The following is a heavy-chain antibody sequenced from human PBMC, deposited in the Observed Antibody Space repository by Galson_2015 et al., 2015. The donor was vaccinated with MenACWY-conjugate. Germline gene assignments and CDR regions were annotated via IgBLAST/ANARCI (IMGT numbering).Heavy chain of an antibody. CDR1: GFTFNYAW. CDR3: ATENLGAFDV. CDR2: IKSQRHGGTT. Sequence: SLRLSCAASGFTFNYAWMTWVRQAPGKGLEWVARIKSQRHGGTTDHAGTVKGRFIISRDDSKNTLYLQMNNLKTEDTAVYYCATENLGAFDVWGQGTIVSVSS. D-gene: IGHD3-16*01. V-gene: IGHV3-15*07. J-gene: IGHJ3*01.